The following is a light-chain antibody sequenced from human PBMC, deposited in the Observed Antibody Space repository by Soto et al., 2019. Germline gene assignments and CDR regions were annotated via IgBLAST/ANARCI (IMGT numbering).Light chain of an antibody. Sequence: QSALTQSASVSGSPGQSITISCTGTSNDVGSYNLVSWYQHHPGKAPKLIIYEGSKRPSGVSDRFSGSKSGDTASLTISGLQAEDEAAYYCCSYSGSVVFGGGTQLTVL. CDR2: EGS. J-gene: IGLJ2*01. V-gene: IGLV2-23*01. CDR1: SNDVGSYNL. CDR3: CSYSGSVV.